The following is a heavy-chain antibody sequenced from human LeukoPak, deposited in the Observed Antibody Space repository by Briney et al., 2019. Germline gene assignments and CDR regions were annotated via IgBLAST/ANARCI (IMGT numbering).Heavy chain of an antibody. Sequence: GGSLRLSCAASGFTFSDHYMDWVRQAPGKGLEWLARSRDKAKSYSTEHAASVKGRFTISRDNSKNPLYLQMNSLKTEDTAVYYCARRSNSYYTFDSWGQGTLVTVSS. CDR3: ARRSNSYYTFDS. CDR1: GFTFSDHY. CDR2: SRDKAKSYST. J-gene: IGHJ4*02. V-gene: IGHV3-72*01. D-gene: IGHD1-26*01.